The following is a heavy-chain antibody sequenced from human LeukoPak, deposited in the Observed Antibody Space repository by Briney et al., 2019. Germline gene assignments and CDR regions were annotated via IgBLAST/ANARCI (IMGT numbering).Heavy chain of an antibody. D-gene: IGHD6-13*01. Sequence: SETLSLTCSVSGGSISSSSYYYWGWIRQPPGKGLEWIGSIYFSGSTYYNPSLKSRGTISVDTSKKQFSLKLSSVTAADTAVYYCAKHAGGSSWREGAFDIWGQGTLVSVSS. CDR2: IYFSGST. J-gene: IGHJ4*02. CDR3: AKHAGGSSWREGAFDI. V-gene: IGHV4-39*01. CDR1: GGSISSSSYYY.